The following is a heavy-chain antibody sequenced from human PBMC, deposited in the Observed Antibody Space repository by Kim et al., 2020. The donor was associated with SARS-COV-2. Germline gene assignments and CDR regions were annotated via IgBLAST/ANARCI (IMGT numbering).Heavy chain of an antibody. Sequence: GGSLRLSCAASGFTFSSYAMSWVRQAPGKGLEWVSAISGSGGSTYYADSVKGRFTISRDNSKNTLYLQMNSLRAEDTAVYYCAKAQGYSYGPYYYGMDVWGQGTTVTVSS. D-gene: IGHD5-18*01. CDR3: AKAQGYSYGPYYYGMDV. J-gene: IGHJ6*02. CDR2: ISGSGGST. V-gene: IGHV3-23*01. CDR1: GFTFSSYA.